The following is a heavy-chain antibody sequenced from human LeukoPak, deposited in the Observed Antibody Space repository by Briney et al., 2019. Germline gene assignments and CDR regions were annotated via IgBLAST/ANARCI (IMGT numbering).Heavy chain of an antibody. V-gene: IGHV3-9*01. CDR3: ARGGWYTDY. CDR2: ISWNSGSI. J-gene: IGHJ4*02. Sequence: GGSLRLSCAASGFTFDDYAMHWVRQAPGKGLEWVSGISWNSGSIGYADSVKGRFTISRDNSKNTLYLQMNSLRAEDTAVYYCARGGWYTDYWGQGTLVTVSS. D-gene: IGHD6-19*01. CDR1: GFTFDDYA.